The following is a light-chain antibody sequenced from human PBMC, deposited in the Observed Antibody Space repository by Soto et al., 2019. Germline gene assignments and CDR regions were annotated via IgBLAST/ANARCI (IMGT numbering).Light chain of an antibody. V-gene: IGKV1-5*01. Sequence: GDRVTITCRASQSISSWLAWYQQKPGKAPKLLIYDASSLESGVPSRFSGSGSGTEFTLTISSLQPDDFATYYCQQFKSYPLTFGGGTKVDIK. CDR1: QSISSW. CDR3: QQFKSYPLT. J-gene: IGKJ4*01. CDR2: DAS.